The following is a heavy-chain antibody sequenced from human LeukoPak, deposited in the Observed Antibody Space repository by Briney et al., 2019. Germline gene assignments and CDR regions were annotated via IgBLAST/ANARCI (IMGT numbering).Heavy chain of an antibody. Sequence: GGSLRLSCAASGFTFTNYAMTWIRQAPGQGLHWVSDITGSGGSTYYADPVKGRFTISRDNSNNTLYLQMSSLRADHTAVYYCTKGRGDSSGWRFDYWGQGTLVPVSS. V-gene: IGHV3-23*01. CDR1: GFTFTNYA. CDR3: TKGRGDSSGWRFDY. CDR2: ITGSGGST. D-gene: IGHD6-19*01. J-gene: IGHJ4*02.